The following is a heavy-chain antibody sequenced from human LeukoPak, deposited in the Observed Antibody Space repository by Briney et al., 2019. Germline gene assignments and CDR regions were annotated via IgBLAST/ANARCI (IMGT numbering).Heavy chain of an antibody. Sequence: PGGSLRLSCAASGFTVSSNYMSWVRQAPGKGLEWVSVIYSGGSTYYADSVKGRFTISRDNSKNTLCLQMNSLRAEDTAVYYCARVRPVTTPGYYYYYGMDVWGQGTTVTVSS. J-gene: IGHJ6*02. CDR3: ARVRPVTTPGYYYYYGMDV. CDR2: IYSGGST. CDR1: GFTVSSNY. V-gene: IGHV3-53*01. D-gene: IGHD4-17*01.